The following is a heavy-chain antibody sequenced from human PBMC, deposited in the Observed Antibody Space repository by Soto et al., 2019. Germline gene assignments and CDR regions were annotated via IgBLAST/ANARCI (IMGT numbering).Heavy chain of an antibody. D-gene: IGHD3-10*01. J-gene: IGHJ4*02. CDR3: ARDLPGTQLWFGETRPAPGGFDY. Sequence: ASVKVSCKASGYTFTGYYMHWVRQAPGQGLEWMGWINPNSGGTNYAQKFQGWVTMTRDTSISTAYMELSRLRSDDTAVYYCARDLPGTQLWFGETRPAPGGFDYWGQGTLVTVSS. V-gene: IGHV1-2*04. CDR2: INPNSGGT. CDR1: GYTFTGYY.